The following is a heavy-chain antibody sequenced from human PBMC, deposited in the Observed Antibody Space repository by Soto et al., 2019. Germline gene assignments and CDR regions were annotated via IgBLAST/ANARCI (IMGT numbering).Heavy chain of an antibody. J-gene: IGHJ4*02. CDR3: ARDDGLAYCGGDCYS. CDR2: IIPILGIA. CDR1: GGTFSSYT. Sequence: SVKVSCKASGGTFSSYTISWVRQAPGQGLEWMGRIIPILGIANYAQKFQGRVTITADKSTSTAYMELSSLRSEDTAVYYCARDDGLAYCGGDCYSWGKGTLVTVSS. V-gene: IGHV1-69*02. D-gene: IGHD2-21*02.